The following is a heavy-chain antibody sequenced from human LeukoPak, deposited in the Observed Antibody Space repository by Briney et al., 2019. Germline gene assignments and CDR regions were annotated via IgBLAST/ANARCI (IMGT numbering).Heavy chain of an antibody. V-gene: IGHV4-39*01. CDR2: IYYSGPT. CDR1: GDSISSGSYY. Sequence: SETLSPTRTVSGDSISSGSYYWGWIRQPPGKGLEWIGSIYYSGPTYYNPSLKSRVTISVDTSKNQFSLNLSSVTAADTAIYYCARLGYYYYMDVWGKGTTVTVSS. CDR3: ARLGYYYYMDV. J-gene: IGHJ6*03.